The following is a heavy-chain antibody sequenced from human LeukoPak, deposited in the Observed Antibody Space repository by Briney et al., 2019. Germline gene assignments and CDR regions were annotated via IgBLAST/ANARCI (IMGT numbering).Heavy chain of an antibody. D-gene: IGHD3-22*01. V-gene: IGHV1-69*01. CDR1: GGTFSSYA. CDR2: IIPIFGTA. Sequence: ASVKVSCKASGGTFSSYAISWVRQAPGQGLEWMGGIIPIFGTANYAQKLQGRVTITADESTSTAYMELSSLRSEDTAVYYCARERERRTYYYDSSGSDLDYWGQGTLVTVSS. J-gene: IGHJ4*02. CDR3: ARERERRTYYYDSSGSDLDY.